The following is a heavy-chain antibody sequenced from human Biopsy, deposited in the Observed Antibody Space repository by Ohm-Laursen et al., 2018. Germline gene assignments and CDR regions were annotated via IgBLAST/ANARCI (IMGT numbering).Heavy chain of an antibody. CDR2: INAYNGDT. Sequence: SSVKVSCRASGYTFTSFGFSWVRQAPGQGLEWMGWINAYNGDTDYAQKLQGRVSITTDTSTTTTYMELRSLRSDDTAVYYCARDLTRQPRRGAFDIWGQGTLVTVSS. CDR1: GYTFTSFG. V-gene: IGHV1-18*01. D-gene: IGHD1-14*01. CDR3: ARDLTRQPRRGAFDI. J-gene: IGHJ3*02.